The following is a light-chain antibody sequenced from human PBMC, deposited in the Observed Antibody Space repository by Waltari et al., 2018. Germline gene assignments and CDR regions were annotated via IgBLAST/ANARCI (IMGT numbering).Light chain of an antibody. CDR3: QQYYSTPRT. V-gene: IGKV4-1*01. Sequence: DIVMTQSPDSLPVSLGERATINCNSRQSVLYSSNNKNYLAWYQQKPGQPPKLLIYWASTRESGVPDRFSGSGSGTDFTLTISSLQAEDVAVYYCQQYYSTPRTFGQGTKLEIK. CDR2: WAS. J-gene: IGKJ2*01. CDR1: QSVLYSSNNKNY.